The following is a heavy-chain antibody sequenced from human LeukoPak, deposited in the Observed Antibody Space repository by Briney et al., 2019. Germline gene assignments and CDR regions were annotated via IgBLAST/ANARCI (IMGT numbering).Heavy chain of an antibody. V-gene: IGHV4-34*01. CDR3: ARPAEGGIYFDS. CDR2: IHYSGIT. Sequence: SETLSLTCAVYGGSFSGYYWSWIRQPPGKGLEWIGSIHYSGITIYNPSLQSRLTLSVDTSNNHFSLTLNSVTAADTAVYFCARPAEGGIYFDSWGRGTLITVSS. J-gene: IGHJ4*02. D-gene: IGHD5-12*01. CDR1: GGSFSGYY.